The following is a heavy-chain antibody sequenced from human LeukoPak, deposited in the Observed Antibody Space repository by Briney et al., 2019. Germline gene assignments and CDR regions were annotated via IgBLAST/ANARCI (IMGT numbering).Heavy chain of an antibody. D-gene: IGHD3-10*01. CDR2: IYYSGST. CDR3: ARGYGSGTYYYYFYAMDV. Sequence: SETLSLTCTVSGGSISSYYWSWIRQPPGKGLEWIGYIYYSGSTNYNPSLKSRVTISVDTSKNHFSLKLSSVTAADTAVYYCARGYGSGTYYYYFYAMDVWGQGTTVTVSS. V-gene: IGHV4-59*08. CDR1: GGSISSYY. J-gene: IGHJ6*02.